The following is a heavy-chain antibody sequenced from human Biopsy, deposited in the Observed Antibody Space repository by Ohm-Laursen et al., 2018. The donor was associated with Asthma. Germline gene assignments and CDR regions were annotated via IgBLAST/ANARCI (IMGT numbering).Heavy chain of an antibody. J-gene: IGHJ4*02. V-gene: IGHV1-46*01. CDR3: ARDGPVGAPSDY. CDR1: GYTFTSYY. Sequence: GASVKVSCKVSGYTFTSYYMHWVRQAPGQGLEWMGIINPSGGSTSYAQKFQGRVTMTRDTSTSTVYMELSSLRSEDTAVYYCARDGPVGAPSDYWGQGTLVTVSS. D-gene: IGHD1-26*01. CDR2: INPSGGST.